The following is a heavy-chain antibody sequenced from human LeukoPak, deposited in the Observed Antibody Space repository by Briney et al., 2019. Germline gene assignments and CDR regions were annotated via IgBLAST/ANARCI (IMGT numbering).Heavy chain of an antibody. Sequence: GGSLRLSCAASGFTFDDYGMSWVRQAPGKGLEWVAVISYDTSNKYYADSVKGRFTISRDNSKNTLYLQMNSLRTEDTAVYSCAREAYGEVYFDYWGQGTLVTVSS. V-gene: IGHV3-30*03. CDR1: GFTFDDYG. CDR3: AREAYGEVYFDY. D-gene: IGHD4-17*01. CDR2: ISYDTSNK. J-gene: IGHJ4*02.